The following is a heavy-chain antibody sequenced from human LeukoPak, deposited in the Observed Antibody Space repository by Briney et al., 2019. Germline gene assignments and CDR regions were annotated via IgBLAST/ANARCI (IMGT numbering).Heavy chain of an antibody. Sequence: PSETLSLTCTVSGGSISSSSYYWGWIRQPPGKGLEWIGNIYYSGSTYYNPSLKSRVTISVDTSKNQFSLKLSSVTAADTAVYYCARHQYYYDRSAYVTRFDYWGQGTLVTVSS. D-gene: IGHD3-22*01. CDR3: ARHQYYYDRSAYVTRFDY. V-gene: IGHV4-39*01. J-gene: IGHJ4*02. CDR1: GGSISSSSYY. CDR2: IYYSGST.